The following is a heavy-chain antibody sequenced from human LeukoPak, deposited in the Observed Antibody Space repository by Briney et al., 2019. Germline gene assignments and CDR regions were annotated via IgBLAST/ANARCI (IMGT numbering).Heavy chain of an antibody. CDR1: GGSISSGGYY. D-gene: IGHD4-17*01. CDR2: IYYSGST. V-gene: IGHV4-31*03. Sequence: SETLSLTCTVSGGSISSGGYYWSWIRQHPGKGLEWIGYIYYSGSTYYNPSLKSRVTISVDTSKNQFSLKLSSVTAADTAVYYCATHGVHSTGTREGLDYWGQGTLVTVSS. CDR3: ATHGVHSTGTREGLDY. J-gene: IGHJ4*02.